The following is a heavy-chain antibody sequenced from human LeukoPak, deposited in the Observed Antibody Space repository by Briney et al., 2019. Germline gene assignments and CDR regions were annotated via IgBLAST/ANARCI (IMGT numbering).Heavy chain of an antibody. V-gene: IGHV4-59*01. CDR1: GGSISSYY. CDR3: ARDRRYYDTSGTVYYDAMDV. D-gene: IGHD3-22*01. J-gene: IGHJ6*02. CDR2: ISYSGST. Sequence: SETLSLTCIVSGGSISSYYWSWIRQPPGKGLECIGYISYSGSTNYNPSLKSRVTISVDMSKNHFSLKLSSVTAADTAVYYCARDRRYYDTSGTVYYDAMDVWGQGTTVTVSS.